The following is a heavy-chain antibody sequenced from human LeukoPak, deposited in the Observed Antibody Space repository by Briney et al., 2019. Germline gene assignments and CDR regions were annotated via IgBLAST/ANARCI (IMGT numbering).Heavy chain of an antibody. J-gene: IGHJ4*02. D-gene: IGHD3-22*01. V-gene: IGHV1-18*01. CDR3: ARVSPPFTYYYDSSGYPDLYYFDY. CDR1: GYTFTSYG. Sequence: ASVTVSCTASGYTFTSYGISWVRQAPGQGLEWMGWIGAYNGNTNYAQKLQGRVTMTTDTSTSTAYMELRSLRSDDTAVYYCARVSPPFTYYYDSSGYPDLYYFDYWGQGTLVTVSS. CDR2: IGAYNGNT.